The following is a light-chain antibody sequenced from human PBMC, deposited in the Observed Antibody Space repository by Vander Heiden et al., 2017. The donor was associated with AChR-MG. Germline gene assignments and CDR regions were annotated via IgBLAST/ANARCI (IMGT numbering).Light chain of an antibody. CDR2: DVS. J-gene: IGLJ2*01. Sequence: QSALTQPASVSGSPGPSITISCTGTSSDVGGYNYVSWYQLQAGKAPKLQIRDVSRRPSGVSDRFAGSKSGNAASLTISGLQGEDEADYYCISYTSTSHVLFGGGTRLTVL. V-gene: IGLV2-14*01. CDR1: SSDVGGYNY. CDR3: ISYTSTSHVL.